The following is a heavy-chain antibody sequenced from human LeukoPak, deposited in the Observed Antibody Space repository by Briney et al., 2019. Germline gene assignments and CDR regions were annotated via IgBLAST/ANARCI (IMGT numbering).Heavy chain of an antibody. D-gene: IGHD6-13*01. V-gene: IGHV1-18*01. CDR2: ISAYNGNT. CDR3: AVHSSSWYVEG. CDR1: GYTFTSYG. Sequence: GASVKVSCKASGYTFTSYGISWVRQAPGQGLEWMGSISAYNGNTNYAQKLQGRVTMTTDTTTSTACMELRSLRSDDTAVYYCAVHSSSWYVEGWGQGTLVTVSS. J-gene: IGHJ4*02.